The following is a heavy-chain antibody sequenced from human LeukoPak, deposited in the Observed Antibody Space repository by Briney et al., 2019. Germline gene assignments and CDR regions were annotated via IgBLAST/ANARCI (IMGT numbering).Heavy chain of an antibody. CDR1: GYTFTSYG. CDR3: ARDGEGTAAGKYYYYYGMDV. J-gene: IGHJ6*02. V-gene: IGHV1-18*01. CDR2: ISAYNGNT. D-gene: IGHD6-13*01. Sequence: ASVKVSCMASGYTFTSYGISWVRQAPGQGREWMGWISAYNGNTNYAQKLQGRVTMTTDTSTSTAYMELRSLRSDDTAVYYCARDGEGTAAGKYYYYYGMDVWGQGTTVTVSS.